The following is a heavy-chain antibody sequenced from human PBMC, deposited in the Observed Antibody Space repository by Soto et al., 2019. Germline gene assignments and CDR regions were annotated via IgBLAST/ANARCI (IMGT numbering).Heavy chain of an antibody. CDR3: ATSYGSGRQAFDY. J-gene: IGHJ4*02. CDR2: TNPILSMS. Sequence: QVHLVQSGAELKKPGSSVRVSCKASGDTFNFYTINWVRQAPGLGLEWMGRTNPILSMSNSALKFQGRLSXSXAXXTSTAYMDLRSLRSDDTAVYYCATSYGSGRQAFDYWGQGALVTVSS. V-gene: IGHV1-69*02. D-gene: IGHD3-10*01. CDR1: GDTFNFYT.